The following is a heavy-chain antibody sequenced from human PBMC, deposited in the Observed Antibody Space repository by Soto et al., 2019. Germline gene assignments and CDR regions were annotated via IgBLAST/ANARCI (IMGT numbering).Heavy chain of an antibody. CDR3: ARPRDTYSYSSGFDH. CDR1: GGSISNSNYY. J-gene: IGHJ4*02. CDR2: IDNSGSA. V-gene: IGHV4-39*01. D-gene: IGHD5-18*01. Sequence: QLHLQESGPGLVKPSETLSLTCTVSGGSISNSNYYWAWIRQSPGKGLEWIGSIDNSGSAYYNPSVKSRVTMFADTSKNQFSLNLKSVTAADTAVYYCARPRDTYSYSSGFDHWGQGTLVTVSS.